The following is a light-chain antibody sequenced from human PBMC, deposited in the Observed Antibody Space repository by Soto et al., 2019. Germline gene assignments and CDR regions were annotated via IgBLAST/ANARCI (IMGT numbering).Light chain of an antibody. CDR1: QTVSSGY. Sequence: VLTQSPGTLSLSPGEAATLSCRASQTVSSGYLAWYQQRSGQAPRLLIYGSSSRASDVPDRFSGSGSGTEFTLNISSLEPEDFAVYFCQQYARSPLTFGQGTKLEI. CDR3: QQYARSPLT. CDR2: GSS. V-gene: IGKV3-20*01. J-gene: IGKJ1*01.